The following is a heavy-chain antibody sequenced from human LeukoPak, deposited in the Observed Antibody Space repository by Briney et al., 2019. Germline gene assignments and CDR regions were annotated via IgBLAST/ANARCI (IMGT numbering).Heavy chain of an antibody. Sequence: ASVKVSCKASGYTFTGNYMHWVRQAPGQGLEWMGWINPNSGGTNYAQKFQGRVTMTRDTSISTAYMELSRLRSDDTAVYYCARDLRFVVVVAATSAFDIWGQGTMVTVSS. CDR2: INPNSGGT. V-gene: IGHV1-2*02. D-gene: IGHD2-15*01. J-gene: IGHJ3*02. CDR3: ARDLRFVVVVAATSAFDI. CDR1: GYTFTGNY.